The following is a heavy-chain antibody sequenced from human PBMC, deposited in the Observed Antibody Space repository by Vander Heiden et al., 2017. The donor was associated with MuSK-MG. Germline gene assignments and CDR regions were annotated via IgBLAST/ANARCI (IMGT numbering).Heavy chain of an antibody. V-gene: IGHV3-48*02. D-gene: IGHD2-15*01. Sequence: EVQLVGSGGGLVQPGGSLRIPGAAPGCTFCSYSMNWVRQAPGKGLEWVSYISSSSSTIYYADSVKGRFTISRDNAKNSLYLQMNSLRDEDTAVYYCARDGDCSGGSCYSVGYWGQGTLVTVSS. CDR3: ARDGDCSGGSCYSVGY. CDR1: GCTFCSYS. J-gene: IGHJ4*02. CDR2: ISSSSSTI.